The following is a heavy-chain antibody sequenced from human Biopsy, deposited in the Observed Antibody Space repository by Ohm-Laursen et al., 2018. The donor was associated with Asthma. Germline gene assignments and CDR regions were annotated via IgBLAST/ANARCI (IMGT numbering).Heavy chain of an antibody. CDR3: ARIKIRIGAGTDRYFDL. CDR2: IDPNSGGT. V-gene: IGHV1-2*06. D-gene: IGHD3-16*01. CDR1: GYPFTDYY. J-gene: IGHJ2*01. Sequence: VASVKVSCKASGYPFTDYYVHWVRQAPGQGLEWIGRIDPNSGGTNYAQKFLGRVTMTRDTSVNTAFMVLSRLRSDDTAVYYCARIKIRIGAGTDRYFDLWGRGTLVTVSS.